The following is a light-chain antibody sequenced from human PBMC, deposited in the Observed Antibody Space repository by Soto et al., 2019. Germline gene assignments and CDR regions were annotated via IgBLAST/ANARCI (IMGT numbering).Light chain of an antibody. V-gene: IGKV3-20*01. Sequence: EIVLTQSPGTLSLSPGERATLSCRASQTVPSRYLAWYQQKAGQAPRLLVFDASTRATGIPDRFSGSGSGTDFTLTISRLGPEDFAVYYCLQFAISPKTFGQGTKVEIK. CDR2: DAS. CDR3: LQFAISPKT. CDR1: QTVPSRY. J-gene: IGKJ1*01.